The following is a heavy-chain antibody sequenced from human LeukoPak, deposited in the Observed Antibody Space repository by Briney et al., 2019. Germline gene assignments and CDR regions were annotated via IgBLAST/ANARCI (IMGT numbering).Heavy chain of an antibody. J-gene: IGHJ5*02. CDR1: GGSISSYY. CDR3: ARVDTSMDWFDP. Sequence: SETLSLTCTVSGGSISSYYWSWIRQPAGKGLEWIGRIYTSGGTSYNPSLQSRVTMSVDTSKKQFSLRVSSVTAADTAVYYCARVDTSMDWFDPWGQGTLVTVSS. CDR2: IYTSGGT. D-gene: IGHD5-18*01. V-gene: IGHV4-4*07.